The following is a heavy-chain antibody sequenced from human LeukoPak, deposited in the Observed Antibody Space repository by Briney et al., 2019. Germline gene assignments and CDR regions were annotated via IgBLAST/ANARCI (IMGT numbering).Heavy chain of an antibody. Sequence: ASVTVSCKASGYTFTGYYMHWLRQAPGQAFEWMGWVNPNTGGTNYAQKFQGRVTMTGDTSISTAYMELSGLRSDDTAVYYCASYPRDSSSPPFDYWGQGTLVTVSS. CDR2: VNPNTGGT. J-gene: IGHJ4*02. D-gene: IGHD6-6*01. CDR1: GYTFTGYY. CDR3: ASYPRDSSSPPFDY. V-gene: IGHV1-2*02.